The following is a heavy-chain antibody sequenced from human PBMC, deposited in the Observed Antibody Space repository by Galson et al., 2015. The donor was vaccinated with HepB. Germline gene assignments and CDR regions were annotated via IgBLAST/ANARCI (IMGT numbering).Heavy chain of an antibody. J-gene: IGHJ4*02. CDR1: GFTFTDYY. CDR2: IKLNNGDT. V-gene: IGHV1-2*02. CDR3: ARDPYDSTPLDY. Sequence: SVKVSCKASGFTFTDYYIHWVRQAPGQGLEWMGWIKLNNGDTKYAPKFQGRVTMTRDTPISTAYMDLRGLTPDDTAVYYCARDPYDSTPLDYGGQGTLVTVSS. D-gene: IGHD5-12*01.